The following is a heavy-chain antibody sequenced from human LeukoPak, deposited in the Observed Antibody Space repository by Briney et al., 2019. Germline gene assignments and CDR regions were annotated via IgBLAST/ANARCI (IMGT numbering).Heavy chain of an antibody. Sequence: GGSLRLSCAASGFTFSSYAMSWVRQASGKGLEWVSAISGSGGSTYYADSVKGRFTISRDNSKNTLYLQMNSLRAEDTAVYYCAKDPTSTVNGGPWGQGTLVTVSS. CDR3: AKDPTSTVNGGP. V-gene: IGHV3-23*01. CDR1: GFTFSSYA. J-gene: IGHJ5*02. D-gene: IGHD4-17*01. CDR2: ISGSGGST.